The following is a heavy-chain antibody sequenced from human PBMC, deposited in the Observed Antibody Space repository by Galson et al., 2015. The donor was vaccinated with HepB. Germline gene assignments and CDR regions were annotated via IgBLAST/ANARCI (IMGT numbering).Heavy chain of an antibody. J-gene: IGHJ4*02. CDR3: ARRLSFAFVGGVFYC. CDR2: IYPGDSDT. Sequence: QSGAEVKKHGESLKISCQASGYSFTKFWIGWVRQMPGKGLEWMGVIYPGDSDTIYSPSFQGQVTISNDKSITTAYLQWSSLKASDTAMYYCARRLSFAFVGGVFYCWGRGTLVTFSS. CDR1: GYSFTKFW. V-gene: IGHV5-51*01. D-gene: IGHD3-16*02.